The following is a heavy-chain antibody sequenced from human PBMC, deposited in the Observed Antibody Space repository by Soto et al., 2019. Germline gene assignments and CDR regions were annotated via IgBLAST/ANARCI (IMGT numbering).Heavy chain of an antibody. CDR3: AEDVGQQLVLNYGMDV. Sequence: QVQLVESGGGVIQPGTSLSLSCGSSGFTFRSFGMYWVRQAPGKGLEWVAVVSYDGNHKYYADSVKGRFTVSRDNAKNXLYLQMNSLRGEDTAVYYCAEDVGQQLVLNYGMDVWGQGTTVTVSS. V-gene: IGHV3-30*18. D-gene: IGHD6-13*01. CDR2: VSYDGNHK. CDR1: GFTFRSFG. J-gene: IGHJ6*02.